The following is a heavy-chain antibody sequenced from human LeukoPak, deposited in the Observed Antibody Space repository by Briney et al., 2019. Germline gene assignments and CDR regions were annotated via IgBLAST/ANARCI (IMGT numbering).Heavy chain of an antibody. J-gene: IGHJ6*03. Sequence: ASVKVSCKASGYTFTSYDINWVRQATGQGLEWMGWMNPNSGNTGYAQKFQGRVTMTRDTSTSTVYMELSSLRSEDTAVYYCARGPRITMVRGGQWYYYMDVWGKGTTVTIYS. CDR2: MNPNSGNT. CDR3: ARGPRITMVRGGQWYYYMDV. CDR1: GYTFTSYD. V-gene: IGHV1-8*01. D-gene: IGHD3-10*01.